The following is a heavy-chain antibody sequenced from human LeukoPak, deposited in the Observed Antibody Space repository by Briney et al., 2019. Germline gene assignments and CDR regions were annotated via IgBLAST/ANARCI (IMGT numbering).Heavy chain of an antibody. D-gene: IGHD3-22*01. V-gene: IGHV3-74*01. CDR2: INTDGSST. J-gene: IGHJ5*02. CDR3: ARDLGAYYDSSDIWFDP. Sequence: GGSLRLSCAASGFTFSSYWLHWVRQAPGKGLVWVSRINTDGSSTSYADSVKGRFTISRDNAKNTLYLQMNSLRAEDTALYYCARDLGAYYDSSDIWFDPWGQGTLVTVSS. CDR1: GFTFSSYW.